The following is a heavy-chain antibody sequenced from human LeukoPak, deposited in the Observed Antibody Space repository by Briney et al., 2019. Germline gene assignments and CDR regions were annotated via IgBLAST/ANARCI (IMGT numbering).Heavy chain of an antibody. CDR2: MNPNSGNT. Sequence: ASVKVSCKASGYTFTSYDINWVRQATGQGLEWMGWMNPNSGNTGYAQKFQGRVTITRNTSISTAYMELSRLRSDDTAVYYCARYSHGGSYYGSDAFDIWGQGTMVTVSS. CDR3: ARYSHGGSYYGSDAFDI. V-gene: IGHV1-8*03. D-gene: IGHD1-26*01. J-gene: IGHJ3*02. CDR1: GYTFTSYD.